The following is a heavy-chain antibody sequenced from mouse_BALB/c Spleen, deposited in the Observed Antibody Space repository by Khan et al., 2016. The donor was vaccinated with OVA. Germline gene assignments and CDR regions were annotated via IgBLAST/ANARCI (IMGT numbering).Heavy chain of an antibody. CDR3: ARRMTEYALDY. V-gene: IGHV1-4*01. CDR1: GYTFTSHT. CDR2: INPRSG. Sequence: VELVESGAELARPGASVKMSCKASGYTFTSHTMYWIKQRPGQGLEWIGYINPRSGYNQKLNDKATLTADISSSTAYMQLSSLTSEDSAVYYCARRMTEYALDYWGQGTSVTVSS. D-gene: IGHD2-10*02. J-gene: IGHJ4*01.